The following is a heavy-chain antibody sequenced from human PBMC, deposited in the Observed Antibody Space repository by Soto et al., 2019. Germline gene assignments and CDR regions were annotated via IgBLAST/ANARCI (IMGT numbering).Heavy chain of an antibody. D-gene: IGHD3-3*01. Sequence: EVQLLESGGGLVQPGGSLRLSCAASGFTFSSYAMSWVRQAPGKGLEWVSAISGSGGSTYYADSVKGRFTISRDNSKNTLYLQMNSLRAEDTAVYYCGGYYDFWSGYSSHAFDIWGQGTMDTVSS. CDR2: ISGSGGST. V-gene: IGHV3-23*01. CDR3: GGYYDFWSGYSSHAFDI. CDR1: GFTFSSYA. J-gene: IGHJ3*02.